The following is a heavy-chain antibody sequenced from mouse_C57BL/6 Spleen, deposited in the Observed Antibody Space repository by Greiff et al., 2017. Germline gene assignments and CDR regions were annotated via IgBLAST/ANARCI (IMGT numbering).Heavy chain of an antibody. Sequence: EVHLVEPGGGLVKPGGSLKLSCAASGFTFSDYGMHWVRQAPEQGLAWVAYISSGSSTIYYADTVKGRFTISRDNAKNTLFLQMTSLRSEDTAMYYCARGGPDYAMDYWGQGTSVTVSS. CDR3: ARGGPDYAMDY. CDR2: ISSGSSTI. J-gene: IGHJ4*01. CDR1: GFTFSDYG. V-gene: IGHV5-17*01.